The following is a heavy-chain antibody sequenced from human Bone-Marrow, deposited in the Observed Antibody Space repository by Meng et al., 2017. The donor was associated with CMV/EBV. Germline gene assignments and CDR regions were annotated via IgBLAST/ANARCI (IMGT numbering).Heavy chain of an antibody. CDR2: ISYDGSNK. CDR1: GFTFSSYA. J-gene: IGHJ4*02. V-gene: IGHV3-30*04. CDR3: ASIPIVGATIDY. D-gene: IGHD1-26*01. Sequence: GESLKISCAASGFTFSSYAMHWVRQAPGKGLEWVAVISYDGSNKYYADSVKGRFTISRDNSKNTLYLQMNSLRAEDTAVYYGASIPIVGATIDYWGQGTLVTVSS.